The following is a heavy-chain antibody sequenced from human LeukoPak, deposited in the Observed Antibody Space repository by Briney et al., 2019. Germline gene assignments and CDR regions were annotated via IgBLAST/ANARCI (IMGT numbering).Heavy chain of an antibody. J-gene: IGHJ1*01. CDR1: GFTFNTYA. Sequence: GGSLRLSCVASGFTFNTYAMTWVRQAPGKGLEWVSAIGGSGSITYYTDSVKGRFTISRDNSKNTLFLQMNTLRTTAVYYCAKGFNYGSGRYEYYQHWGQGTLVTVYS. D-gene: IGHD3-10*01. CDR2: IGGSGSIT. V-gene: IGHV3-23*01. CDR3: AKGFNYGSGRYEYYQH.